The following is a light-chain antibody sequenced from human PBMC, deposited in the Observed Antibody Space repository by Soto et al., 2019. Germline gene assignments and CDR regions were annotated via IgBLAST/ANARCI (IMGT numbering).Light chain of an antibody. Sequence: QSVLTQPASVSGSPGQSLTISCTRTSSDVGSYNLVSWYQQHPGEAPKLMIYEVSKRPSGVSNRFSGSKSGNTASLTISGLQAEDEADYYCCSYAGSSTFLYVFGTGTKVTVL. J-gene: IGLJ1*01. V-gene: IGLV2-23*02. CDR3: CSYAGSSTFLYV. CDR1: SSDVGSYNL. CDR2: EVS.